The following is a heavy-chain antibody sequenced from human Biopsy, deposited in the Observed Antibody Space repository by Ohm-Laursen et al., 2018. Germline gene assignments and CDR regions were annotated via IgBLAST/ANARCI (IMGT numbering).Heavy chain of an antibody. Sequence: GSSVKVSCKASGYTFTSYAISWVRQAPGQGLEWMGWSSGYNGKTNYAQKFQGRLTMTTDTSTSTAYLELSSLRSDDAAIYYCARDLLEWSLPSWGQGTLVTVSS. CDR1: GYTFTSYA. V-gene: IGHV1-18*01. CDR2: SSGYNGKT. J-gene: IGHJ4*02. CDR3: ARDLLEWSLPS. D-gene: IGHD3-3*01.